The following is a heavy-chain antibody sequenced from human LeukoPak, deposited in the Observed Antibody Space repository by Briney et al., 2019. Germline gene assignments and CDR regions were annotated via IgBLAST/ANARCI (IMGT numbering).Heavy chain of an antibody. Sequence: GGSLRLSCAASGFTFSSYWMSWVRQAPGKGLEWVSIISYDGSKIYYGDSVKGRFTISKDDSENTLYLQMNSLSAEDTAVYYCAGSYSYYFDYWGQGTLVTVSS. D-gene: IGHD3-10*01. V-gene: IGHV3-30*03. CDR1: GFTFSSYW. CDR3: AGSYSYYFDY. J-gene: IGHJ4*02. CDR2: ISYDGSKI.